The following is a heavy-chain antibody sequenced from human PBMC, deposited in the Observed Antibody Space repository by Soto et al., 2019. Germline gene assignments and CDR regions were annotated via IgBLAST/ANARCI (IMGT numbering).Heavy chain of an antibody. CDR1: GGSISSSSYY. J-gene: IGHJ3*02. CDR2: IYYSGST. CDR3: ARPILTGYSVNPDDAFDI. D-gene: IGHD3-9*01. V-gene: IGHV4-39*01. Sequence: SETLSLTCTVSGGSISSSSYYWGWIRQPPGKGLEWIGSIYYSGSTYYNPSLKSRVTLSVDTSKNQFSLKPSSVTAADTAVYYGARPILTGYSVNPDDAFDIWGQGTMVTVSS.